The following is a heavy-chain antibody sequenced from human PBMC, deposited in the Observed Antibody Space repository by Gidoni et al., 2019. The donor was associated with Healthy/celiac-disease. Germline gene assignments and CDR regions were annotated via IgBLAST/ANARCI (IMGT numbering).Heavy chain of an antibody. D-gene: IGHD3-3*01. Sequence: QVQLVQSGAEVKKPGSSVKVCCKASGGTFSSYAISWVRQPPGPGLEWMGRIIPILGIANYAQKFQGRVTSTADKSTSTAYMELSSLRSEDTAVDYCARLYDYRDWGQGTLVTVSS. CDR1: GGTFSSYA. CDR2: IIPILGIA. V-gene: IGHV1-69*04. CDR3: ARLYDYRD. J-gene: IGHJ4*02.